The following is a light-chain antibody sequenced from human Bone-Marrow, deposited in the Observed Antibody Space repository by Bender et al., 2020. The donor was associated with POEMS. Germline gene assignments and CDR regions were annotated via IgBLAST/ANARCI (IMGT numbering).Light chain of an antibody. V-gene: IGLV1-44*01. Sequence: QSVLTQPPSASGTPGQRVTISCSGSSSNIGSNYVHWYQHVPGTAPKLLIYSNNQRPSGVPDRFSGSKSGTSASLAISGLQSEDEADYYCAAWDDTLDGWVFGGGTKLTVL. CDR1: SSNIGSNY. J-gene: IGLJ3*02. CDR2: SNN. CDR3: AAWDDTLDGWV.